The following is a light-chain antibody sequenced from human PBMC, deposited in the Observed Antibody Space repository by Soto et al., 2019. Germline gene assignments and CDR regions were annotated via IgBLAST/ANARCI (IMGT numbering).Light chain of an antibody. CDR1: QSITTW. J-gene: IGKJ1*01. V-gene: IGKV1-5*03. Sequence: SSPLPSTAGDRVTITFLDSQSITTWLAWYQQKPGKAPNLLIYTASTLQSGVPSRFRGSRSGTEFTLTVSSLQPEDFATYYCLQDHDDSWTFGQGTKVDI. CDR2: TAS. CDR3: LQDHDDSWT.